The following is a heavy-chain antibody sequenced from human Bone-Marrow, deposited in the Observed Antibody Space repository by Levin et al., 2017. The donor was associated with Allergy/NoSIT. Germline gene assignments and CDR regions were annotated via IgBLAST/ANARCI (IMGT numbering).Heavy chain of an antibody. Sequence: KISCKASGGTFSSYTISWVRQAPGQGLEWMGRIIPILGIANYAQKFQGRVTITADKSTSTAYMELSSLRSEDTAVYYCARDYGGSPKYGYFDLWGRGTLVTVSS. V-gene: IGHV1-69*04. CDR2: IIPILGIA. J-gene: IGHJ2*01. CDR3: ARDYGGSPKYGYFDL. CDR1: GGTFSSYT. D-gene: IGHD3-16*01.